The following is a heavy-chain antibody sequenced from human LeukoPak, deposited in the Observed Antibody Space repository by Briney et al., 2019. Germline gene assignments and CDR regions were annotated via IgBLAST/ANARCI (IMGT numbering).Heavy chain of an antibody. CDR1: RFTFSNYG. D-gene: IGHD5-18*01. CDR3: ARDPGRGYTYGYGFDY. CDR2: IWYDGSNK. Sequence: AARSLRLSCAASRFTFSNYGMHWVRQAPGKGLEWVAVIWYDGSNKYYTDSVKGRLTTSRDNSKNTMYLQMNSLRAEDTAVYYCARDPGRGYTYGYGFDYWGQGTLVTVS. V-gene: IGHV3-33*01. J-gene: IGHJ4*02.